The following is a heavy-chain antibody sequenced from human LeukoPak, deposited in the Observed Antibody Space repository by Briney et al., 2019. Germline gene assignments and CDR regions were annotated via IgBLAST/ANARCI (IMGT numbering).Heavy chain of an antibody. D-gene: IGHD4-17*01. V-gene: IGHV3-21*01. CDR1: GFSFSSYG. Sequence: GGSLRLSCAASGFSFSSYGMNWVRQAPGKGLEWVSSISSRSSSIYYADSVRGRFTISRDDAKNSLYLQMNSLRAEDTAIYYCAREPTVTTSGYWGQGTLGTVSS. CDR3: AREPTVTTSGY. J-gene: IGHJ4*02. CDR2: ISSRSSSI.